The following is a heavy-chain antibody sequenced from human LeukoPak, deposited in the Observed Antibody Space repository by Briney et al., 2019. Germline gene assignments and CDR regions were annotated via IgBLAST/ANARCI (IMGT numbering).Heavy chain of an antibody. CDR2: INTNTGNP. J-gene: IGHJ2*01. Sequence: GASVKVSCKASGYTFTSYAMNWVRQAPGQGLEWMGWINTNTGNPTYAQGFTGRFVFSLGTSVSTAYLQISSLKAEDTAVYYCARDGERSSVSWYFDLWGRGTLVTVSS. D-gene: IGHD6-6*01. CDR1: GYTFTSYA. V-gene: IGHV7-4-1*02. CDR3: ARDGERSSVSWYFDL.